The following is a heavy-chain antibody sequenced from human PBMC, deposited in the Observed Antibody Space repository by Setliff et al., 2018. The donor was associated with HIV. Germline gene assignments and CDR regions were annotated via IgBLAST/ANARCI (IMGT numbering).Heavy chain of an antibody. CDR1: GNSIGDYY. CDR3: ARDWVTRSNYYGSGSPWYFDF. Sequence: SETLSLTGTVSGNSIGDYYENWIRQPAGKGLEWIGRVYASAYSNYNPSLKSRVTMSVDTSQNQFSLKLRSVNAADTAVYYCARDWVTRSNYYGSGSPWYFDFWGRGILVTVSS. J-gene: IGHJ2*01. D-gene: IGHD3-10*01. V-gene: IGHV4-4*07. CDR2: VYASAYS.